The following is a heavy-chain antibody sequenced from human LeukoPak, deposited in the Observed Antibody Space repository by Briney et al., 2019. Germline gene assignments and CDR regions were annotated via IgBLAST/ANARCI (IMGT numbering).Heavy chain of an antibody. Sequence: GGSLRLSCAASGFTFSSYGMHWVRQAPGKGLEWVAVISYDGSNKYYADSVKGRFTISRDNSKNTLYLQMNSLRAEDTAVYCCASSTITATLDYWGQGTLVTVSS. CDR2: ISYDGSNK. D-gene: IGHD5-24*01. CDR3: ASSTITATLDY. CDR1: GFTFSSYG. J-gene: IGHJ4*02. V-gene: IGHV3-30*03.